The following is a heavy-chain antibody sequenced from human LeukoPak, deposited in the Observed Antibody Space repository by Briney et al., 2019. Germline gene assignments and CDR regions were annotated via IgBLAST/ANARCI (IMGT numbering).Heavy chain of an antibody. D-gene: IGHD3-3*01. CDR2: IIPIFGTA. J-gene: IGHJ4*02. Sequence: SVKVSCKASGGTLSSYAISWVRQAPGQGLEWMGGIIPIFGTANYAQKFQGRVTITTDESTSTAYMELSSLRSEDTAVYYCARVMGSNYDFWSGYFDYWGQGTLVTVSS. CDR3: ARVMGSNYDFWSGYFDY. V-gene: IGHV1-69*05. CDR1: GGTLSSYA.